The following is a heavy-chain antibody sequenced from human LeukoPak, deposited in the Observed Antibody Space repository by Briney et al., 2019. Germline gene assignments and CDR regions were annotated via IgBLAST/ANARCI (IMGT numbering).Heavy chain of an antibody. J-gene: IGHJ4*02. D-gene: IGHD4-23*01. CDR3: TKGGTTVVDY. CDR2: INSDGNSI. CDR1: GLTISSYW. V-gene: IGHV3-74*01. Sequence: GGSLRLSCAASGLTISSYWMHWVRQAPGKGLVWVSRINSDGNSITYADSVKGRFTISRDNAKNTLYLQMNSLRAEDTAVYYCTKGGTTVVDYWGQGTLVTVSS.